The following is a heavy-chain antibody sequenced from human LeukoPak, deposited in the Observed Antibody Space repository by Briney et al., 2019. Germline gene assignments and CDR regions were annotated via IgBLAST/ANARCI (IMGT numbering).Heavy chain of an antibody. Sequence: ASVKVSCKVSGYTPTELSMHWVRQAPGKGLEWMGGFDPEDGETIYAQKFQGRVTMTEDTSTDTAYMELSSLRSEDTAVYYCATEGRYYYDKGLFDYWGQGTLVTVSS. D-gene: IGHD3-22*01. CDR2: FDPEDGET. J-gene: IGHJ4*02. CDR3: ATEGRYYYDKGLFDY. CDR1: GYTPTELS. V-gene: IGHV1-24*01.